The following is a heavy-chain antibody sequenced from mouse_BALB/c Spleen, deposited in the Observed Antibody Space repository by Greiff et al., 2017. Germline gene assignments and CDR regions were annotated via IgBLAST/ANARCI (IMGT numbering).Heavy chain of an antibody. CDR3: TKRGSYYAMDY. Sequence: QVHVKQPGAELVKPGAPVKLSCKASGYTFTSYWMNWVKQRPGRGLEWIGRIDPSDSETHYNQKFKDKATLTVDKSSSTAYIQLSSLTSEDSAVYYSTKRGSYYAMDYWGQGTSVTVSS. J-gene: IGHJ4*01. CDR2: IDPSDSET. V-gene: IGHV1-69*02. CDR1: GYTFTSYW.